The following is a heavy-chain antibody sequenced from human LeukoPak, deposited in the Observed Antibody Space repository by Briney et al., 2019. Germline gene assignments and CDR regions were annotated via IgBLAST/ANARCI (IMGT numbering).Heavy chain of an antibody. J-gene: IGHJ4*02. Sequence: PSGTVSLTCTVSGGSISSSSYCWGWIRQPPGKGLEWIGSFYYTGCTYSHPSLKSRDTISIDPSKNECTLKLSSVTAADTAVYYCARDNHVDYDRAFDYWGQGTLVTVSS. CDR3: ARDNHVDYDRAFDY. CDR2: FYYTGCT. D-gene: IGHD4-17*01. V-gene: IGHV4-39*06. CDR1: GGSISSSSYC.